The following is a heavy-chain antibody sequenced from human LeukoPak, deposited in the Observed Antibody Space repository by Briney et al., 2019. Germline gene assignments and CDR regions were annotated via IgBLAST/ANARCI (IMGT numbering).Heavy chain of an antibody. Sequence: GGSLRLSCAASGFTFSNYYMTWIRQAPGKGLEWVSYISASGDTIYYGDSVRGRFTISRDNAKNSLYLDMNTLKAEDTAVYYCARDPSWEILSYFDYWGQGTLVTVSS. J-gene: IGHJ4*02. D-gene: IGHD1-26*01. V-gene: IGHV3-11*04. CDR3: ARDPSWEILSYFDY. CDR2: ISASGDTI. CDR1: GFTFSNYY.